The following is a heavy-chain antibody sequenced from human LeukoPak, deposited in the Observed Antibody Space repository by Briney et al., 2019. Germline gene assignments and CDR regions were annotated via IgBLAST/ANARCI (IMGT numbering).Heavy chain of an antibody. Sequence: SETLSLTCTVSGGSISSYYWSWIRQPAGQGLEWLGRVYSSGVGNYNPSLTSRVTMSVDTSKNQFSLKLTSLTAADTAVYYCAREEFLHEIDSSGYFVYWGQGTLVTVSS. CDR2: VYSSGVG. CDR3: AREEFLHEIDSSGYFVY. D-gene: IGHD3-22*01. V-gene: IGHV4-4*07. CDR1: GGSISSYY. J-gene: IGHJ4*02.